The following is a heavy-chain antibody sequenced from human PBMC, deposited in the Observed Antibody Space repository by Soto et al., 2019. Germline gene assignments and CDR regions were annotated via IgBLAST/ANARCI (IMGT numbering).Heavy chain of an antibody. CDR1: GFTFSSYD. J-gene: IGHJ4*02. CDR3: ARAGKYYYDSSGYSAYYFDY. V-gene: IGHV3-13*01. D-gene: IGHD3-22*01. Sequence: EVQLVESGGGLVQPGGSLRLSCAASGFTFSSYDMHWVRQATGKGLEWVSAIGTAGDTYYPVSVKGRFTISRENAKNSLYLQMNSLRAEDTAVYYCARAGKYYYDSSGYSAYYFDYWGQGTLVTVSS. CDR2: IGTAGDT.